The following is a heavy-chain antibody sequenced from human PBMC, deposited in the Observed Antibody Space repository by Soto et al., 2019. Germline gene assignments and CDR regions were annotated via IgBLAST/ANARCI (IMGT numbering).Heavy chain of an antibody. CDR2: IYYSGST. CDR1: GGSISSYY. V-gene: IGHV4-59*01. CDR3: ARGITMVRGVIDRFDY. Sequence: SETLSLTCTVSGGSISSYYWSWIRQPPGKGLEWIGYIYYSGSTNYNPSLKSRVTISVDTSKNQFSLKLSSVTAADTAVYYCARGITMVRGVIDRFDYWGQGTLVTVSS. J-gene: IGHJ4*02. D-gene: IGHD3-10*01.